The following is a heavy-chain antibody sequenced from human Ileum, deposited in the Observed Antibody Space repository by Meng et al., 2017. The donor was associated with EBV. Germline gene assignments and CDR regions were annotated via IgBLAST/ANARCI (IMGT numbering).Heavy chain of an antibody. D-gene: IGHD6-6*01. CDR2: IWYDGGNK. CDR3: ARDPYDDSRSDFDY. CDR1: GFTFGRYA. V-gene: IGHV3-33*01. J-gene: IGHJ4*02. Sequence: QVQLVGSGGGVVQPGTSLRLPGAASGFTFGRYAMDWVRQAPGKGLEWVAVIWYDGGNKYYADSVKGRFTISRDNSNNTVYLQMNSLRAEDTAVYYCARDPYDDSRSDFDYWGQGTLVTVSS.